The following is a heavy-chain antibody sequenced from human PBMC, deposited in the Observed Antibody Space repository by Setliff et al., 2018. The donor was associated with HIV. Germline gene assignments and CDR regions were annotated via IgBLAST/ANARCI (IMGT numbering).Heavy chain of an antibody. CDR1: GFTFSSYG. J-gene: IGHJ3*02. D-gene: IGHD2-2*02. Sequence: SCAASGFTFSSYGIHWVRQAPGKGLEWVAFIRYTGSNKYYADSVKGRFTISRDNSKNTLYLQMNSLRAEDTALYYCARDAAAPAAIEGAFDIWGQGTMVTVSS. V-gene: IGHV3-30*02. CDR2: IRYTGSNK. CDR3: ARDAAAPAAIEGAFDI.